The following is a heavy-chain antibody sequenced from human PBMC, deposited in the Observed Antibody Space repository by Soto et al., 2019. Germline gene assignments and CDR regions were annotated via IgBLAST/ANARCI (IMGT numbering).Heavy chain of an antibody. CDR1: GYDYVTYA. CDR3: ARRVQVWLPDYYGMDV. Sequence: AQLVQSGAEVKKPGASVNVSCKASGYDYVTYAITWVRQRPGQGLEWMGWISTLNGNTNYAQNFQDRVTMTTDTSTRIVHLELRSLRSDDTAVYYCARRVQVWLPDYYGMDVWGQGTTVTVSS. J-gene: IGHJ6*02. V-gene: IGHV1-18*01. CDR2: ISTLNGNT. D-gene: IGHD5-18*01.